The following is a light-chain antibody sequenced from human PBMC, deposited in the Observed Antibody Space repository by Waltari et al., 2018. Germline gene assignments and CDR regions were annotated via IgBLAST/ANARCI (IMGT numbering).Light chain of an antibody. J-gene: IGKJ1*01. V-gene: IGKV1-39*01. CDR2: TAS. CDR1: QTISSY. CDR3: QQSSSTPPWT. Sequence: DIQMTXSPSSXSASVGDRVTITCRASQTISSYLNWYQQKPGKAPHLLIYTASSLQSGVPSRFSGSGSGTDFTLTISSLQPEDFATYYCQQSSSTPPWTFGQGTKVEIK.